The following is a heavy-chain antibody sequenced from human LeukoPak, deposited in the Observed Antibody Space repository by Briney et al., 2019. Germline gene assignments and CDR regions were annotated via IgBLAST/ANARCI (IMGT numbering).Heavy chain of an antibody. V-gene: IGHV3-33*01. D-gene: IGHD3-22*01. CDR2: IWYDGSNK. Sequence: GGSLRLSCAVSGFTFRSYGMLWVRQAPGKGLEWVAVIWYDGSNKYYADSVKGRFTISRDNSKNTLYLQMNSLRAEDTAVYYCARDHGGYYDSRGFFDYGGQGTLVTVSS. J-gene: IGHJ4*02. CDR3: ARDHGGYYDSRGFFDY. CDR1: GFTFRSYG.